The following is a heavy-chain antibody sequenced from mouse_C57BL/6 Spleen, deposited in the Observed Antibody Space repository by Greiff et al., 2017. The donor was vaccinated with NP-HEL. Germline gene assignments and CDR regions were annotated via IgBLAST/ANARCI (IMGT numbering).Heavy chain of an antibody. CDR3: ARKYDYDGGFAY. V-gene: IGHV1-64*01. D-gene: IGHD2-4*01. J-gene: IGHJ3*01. CDR1: GYTFTSYW. Sequence: VQLQQPGAELVKPGASVKLSCKASGYTFTSYWMHWVKQRPGQGLEWIGMIHPNSGSTNYNEKFKSKATLTVDKSSSTAYMQLSSLTSEDSAVYYCARKYDYDGGFAYWGQGTLVTVSA. CDR2: IHPNSGST.